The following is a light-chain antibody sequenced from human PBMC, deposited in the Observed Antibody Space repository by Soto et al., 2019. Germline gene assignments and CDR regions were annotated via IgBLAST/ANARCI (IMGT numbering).Light chain of an antibody. CDR3: QYYDATLSGLFV. CDR2: TST. Sequence: HSAAAQSLSAFSLLVSRSTSSCTESNYSFGPLSGIHWYQQLPGRAPKLLIYTSTHRPSGVPDRFSGSKSGTSASLAITGLQPEDEGDYYCQYYDATLSGLFVFGSGTKVTVL. J-gene: IGLJ1*01. V-gene: IGLV1-40*01. CDR1: NYSFGPLSG.